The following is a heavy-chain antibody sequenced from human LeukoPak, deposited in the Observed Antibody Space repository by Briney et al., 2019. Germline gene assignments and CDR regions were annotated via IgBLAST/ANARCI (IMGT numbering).Heavy chain of an antibody. CDR3: AKGGFGVYYYYYMDV. CDR1: GFTFDDYA. CDR2: ISWNSGSI. D-gene: IGHD3-10*01. Sequence: GGSLRLSCAASGFTFDDYAMHWVRQAPGKGLEWVSGISWNSGSIGYADSVKGRFTISRDNAKNSLYLQMNSLRAEDMALYYCAKGGFGVYYYYYMDVWGKGTTVTVSS. J-gene: IGHJ6*03. V-gene: IGHV3-9*03.